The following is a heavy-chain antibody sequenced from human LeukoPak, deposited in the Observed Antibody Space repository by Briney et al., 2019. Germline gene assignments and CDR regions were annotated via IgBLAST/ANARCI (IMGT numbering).Heavy chain of an antibody. CDR2: ISAYNGNT. V-gene: IGHV1-18*01. CDR1: GYTFTSYG. CDR3: ARKIPHEDY. J-gene: IGHJ4*02. Sequence: ASVKVSCKASGYTFTSYGISWVRQAPGQGLEWMVWISAYNGNTNYAQKFQDRVTMTTDTSTSTAYMELRSLRSDDTAMYYCARKIPHEDYWGQGTLVTVSP.